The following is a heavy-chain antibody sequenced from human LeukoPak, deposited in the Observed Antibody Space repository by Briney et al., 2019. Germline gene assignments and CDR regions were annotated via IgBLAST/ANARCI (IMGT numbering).Heavy chain of an antibody. Sequence: SETLSLTCAVYGGSFSGYYWSWIRQPPGKGLEWIGEINHSGSTNYNPSLKSRVTISVDTSKNQFSLKLSSVTAADTAVYYCARAVRFINWFDPWGQGTLVTFSS. J-gene: IGHJ5*02. CDR1: GGSFSGYY. CDR2: INHSGST. V-gene: IGHV4-34*01. CDR3: ARAVRFINWFDP. D-gene: IGHD3-16*01.